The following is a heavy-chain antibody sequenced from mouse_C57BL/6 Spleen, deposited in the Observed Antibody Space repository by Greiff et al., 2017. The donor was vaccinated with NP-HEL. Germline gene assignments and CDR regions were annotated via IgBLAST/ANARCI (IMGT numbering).Heavy chain of an antibody. CDR1: GYAFSSYW. V-gene: IGHV1-80*01. D-gene: IGHD2-4*01. Sequence: VQLQQSGAELVKPGASVKISCKASGYAFSSYWMNWVKQRPGKGLEWIGQIYPGDGDTNYNGKFKGKATLTADKSSSTAYMQLSSLTSEDSAVYFCARAYYDYDDWYFDVWGTGTTVTVSS. J-gene: IGHJ1*03. CDR3: ARAYYDYDDWYFDV. CDR2: IYPGDGDT.